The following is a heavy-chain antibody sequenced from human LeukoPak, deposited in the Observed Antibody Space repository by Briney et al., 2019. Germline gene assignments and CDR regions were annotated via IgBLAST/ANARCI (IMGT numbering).Heavy chain of an antibody. CDR3: ARSSGLPRFGELTFDY. J-gene: IGHJ4*02. Sequence: SETLSLTCTVSGYSISSDYYWGWIRQPPGKGLEWIGTIYHIGSTYYNPSLKSRVTISITTSKNQFSLKLSSVPAADTAVYYCARSSGLPRFGELTFDYWGQGTLVTVSS. D-gene: IGHD3-10*01. CDR1: GYSISSDYY. V-gene: IGHV4-38-2*02. CDR2: IYHIGST.